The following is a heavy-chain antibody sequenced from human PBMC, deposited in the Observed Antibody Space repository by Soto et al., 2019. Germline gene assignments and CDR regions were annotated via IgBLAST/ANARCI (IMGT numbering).Heavy chain of an antibody. CDR1: GFTFRSYA. D-gene: IGHD6-19*01. Sequence: EVQLLESGGGLVQPGGSLRLSCTASGFTFRSYAMGWVRQAPGKGLECVSVISAGTFTTYYADSVKGRFTISRDNSKNSRYLQMNSLRAEDTAVYYCAKNPVAALCYFDFWGQGALVTGSS. CDR2: ISAGTFTT. J-gene: IGHJ4*02. CDR3: AKNPVAALCYFDF. V-gene: IGHV3-23*01.